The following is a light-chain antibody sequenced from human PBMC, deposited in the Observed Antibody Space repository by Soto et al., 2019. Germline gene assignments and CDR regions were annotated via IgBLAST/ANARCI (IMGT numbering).Light chain of an antibody. J-gene: IGKJ1*01. CDR3: LQDYNFPPT. CDR1: QGIRND. Sequence: AIQMTQSPSSLSASVGDRVTITCRASQGIRNDLGWYQQKPGKDPKLLIYSASSLQSGVPSRFSGSGSGTDLTHTISSLQPEDYATYYCLQDYNFPPTFGQGTKVEIK. V-gene: IGKV1-6*01. CDR2: SAS.